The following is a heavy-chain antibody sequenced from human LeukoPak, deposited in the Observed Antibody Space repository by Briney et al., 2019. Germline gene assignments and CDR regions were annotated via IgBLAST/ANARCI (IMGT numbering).Heavy chain of an antibody. CDR2: IYYTGRT. J-gene: IGHJ5*02. V-gene: IGHV4-39*07. CDR3: ARDWTNWFDA. CDR1: GGSITSSSHY. D-gene: IGHD3/OR15-3a*01. Sequence: SETLSLTCSVSGGSITSSSHYWGWIRQPPGKGLEWIGSIYYTGRTYYNPSLKSRVTISVDTSKNQFSLKLSSVTAADTAVYYCARDWTNWFDAWGQGTLVTVSS.